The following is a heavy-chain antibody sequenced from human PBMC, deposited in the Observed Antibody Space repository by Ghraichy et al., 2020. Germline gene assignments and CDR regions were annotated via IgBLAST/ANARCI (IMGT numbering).Heavy chain of an antibody. V-gene: IGHV3-7*01. D-gene: IGHD3-10*01. CDR2: IKQDGSEK. CDR1: GFTFSSYW. Sequence: GGSLRLSCAVSGFTFSSYWMSWVRQAPGKGLEWVANIKQDGSEKYYGDSVKGRFTISRDNAKNSLYLQMNSLRAEDTAVYYCASKMGGVIGAFDIWGQGTMVTVSS. CDR3: ASKMGGVIGAFDI. J-gene: IGHJ3*02.